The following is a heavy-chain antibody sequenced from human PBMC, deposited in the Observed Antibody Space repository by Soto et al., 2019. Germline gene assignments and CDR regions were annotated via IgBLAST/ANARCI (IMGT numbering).Heavy chain of an antibody. CDR3: ASSVDTAIDY. J-gene: IGHJ4*02. V-gene: IGHV3-30-3*01. Sequence: QVQLVESGGGMVQPGRSLRLSCAASGFTFSSYAMHWVRQAPGKGLEWVAVISYDGSNKYYADSVKGRFTISRDNSKNTLYLQMNSLRAEDTAVYYCASSVDTAIDYWGQGTLVTVSS. CDR2: ISYDGSNK. CDR1: GFTFSSYA. D-gene: IGHD5-18*01.